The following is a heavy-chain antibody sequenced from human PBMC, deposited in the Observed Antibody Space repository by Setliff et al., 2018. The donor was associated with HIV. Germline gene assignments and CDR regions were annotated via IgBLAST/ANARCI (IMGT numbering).Heavy chain of an antibody. J-gene: IGHJ6*03. V-gene: IGHV3-48*01. CDR2: ISSVGTI. CDR3: ARDVYYGAGSLLHYYYLDL. Sequence: GGSLRLSCAASGFTFSTYSMNWVRQAPGKGLEWVSYISSVGTIYYADSVKGRFTISRDNARNSLYLQMDSLRAEDTAVYYCARDVYYGAGSLLHYYYLDLWGKGTAVTVSS. D-gene: IGHD3-10*01. CDR1: GFTFSTYS.